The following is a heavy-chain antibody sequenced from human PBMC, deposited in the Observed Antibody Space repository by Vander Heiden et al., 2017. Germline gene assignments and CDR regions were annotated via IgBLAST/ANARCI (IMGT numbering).Heavy chain of an antibody. J-gene: IGHJ4*02. CDR2: ISYDGSNK. CDR1: GFTFSSYA. D-gene: IGHD5-12*01. V-gene: IGHV3-30-3*01. CDR3: ARDRGYSGYDSDY. Sequence: QVQLVESGGGVVQPGRSLRLSCAASGFTFSSYAMHWVRQAPGKGLEWVAVISYDGSNKYYADSVKGRFTISRDNSKNTLYLQMNSLRAEETAVYYCARDRGYSGYDSDYWGQGTLVTVSS.